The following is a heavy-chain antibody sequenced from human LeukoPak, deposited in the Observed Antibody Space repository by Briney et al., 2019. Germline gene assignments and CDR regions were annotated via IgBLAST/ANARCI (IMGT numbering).Heavy chain of an antibody. D-gene: IGHD3-10*01. V-gene: IGHV3-30*14. J-gene: IGHJ4*02. CDR3: ARGLSASGLHYDC. CDR2: ISYDGSKK. Sequence: GGSLRLSCAASGFTFSSYAMHWVRQAPGKGLEWVAVISYDGSKKYYADSVKGRFTVSRDNSKNTLYLQMNSLSAEDTAVYYCARGLSASGLHYDCWGQGTLVTASS. CDR1: GFTFSSYA.